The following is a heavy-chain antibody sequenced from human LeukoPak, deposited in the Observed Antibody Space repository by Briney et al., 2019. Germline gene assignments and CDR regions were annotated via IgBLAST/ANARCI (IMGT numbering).Heavy chain of an antibody. CDR3: ATPPGYYDSSGSLQDY. CDR2: IYPGDSDT. D-gene: IGHD3-22*01. CDR1: GYSFTSYW. Sequence: GESLKISCKGSGYSFTSYWIGWVRQMPGKGLEWMGIIYPGDSDTGYSPSFQGQVTISADKSISTAYLQWSSLKASDTAMYYCATPPGYYDSSGSLQDYWGQGTLVTVSS. V-gene: IGHV5-51*01. J-gene: IGHJ4*02.